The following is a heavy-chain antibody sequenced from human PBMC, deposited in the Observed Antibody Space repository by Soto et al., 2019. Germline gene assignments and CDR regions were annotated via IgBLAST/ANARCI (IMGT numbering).Heavy chain of an antibody. CDR3: ARGYGDKYYYYYGMDV. CDR2: IIPIFGTA. J-gene: IGHJ6*02. CDR1: GGTYSSYA. D-gene: IGHD4-17*01. Sequence: SVKVSCKASGGTYSSYAISWVRQAPGQGLEWMGGIIPIFGTANYAQKFQGRVTITADESTSTAYMELSSLRSEDTAVYYCARGYGDKYYYYYGMDVWGQGTTVTVSS. V-gene: IGHV1-69*13.